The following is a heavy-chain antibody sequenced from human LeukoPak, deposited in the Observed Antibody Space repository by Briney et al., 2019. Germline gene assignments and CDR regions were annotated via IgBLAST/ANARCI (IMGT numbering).Heavy chain of an antibody. CDR2: IYPSGGT. J-gene: IGHJ4*02. V-gene: IGHV4-4*09. D-gene: IGHD4-11*01. CDR3: AKSYFDYSTYYSYYFNL. CDR1: GGSISNAY. Sequence: SETLSLTCTVSGGSISNAYWSWIRQPPGRGLEWIGYIYPSGGTSYHPSLKSRVTISVDTSKNHFALNLSSVTAADTAVYYCAKSYFDYSTYYSYYFNLWGQGALVTVSS.